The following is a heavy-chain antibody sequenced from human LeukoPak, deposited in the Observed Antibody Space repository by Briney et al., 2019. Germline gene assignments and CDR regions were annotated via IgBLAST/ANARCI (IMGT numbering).Heavy chain of an antibody. CDR2: INPNSGGT. J-gene: IGHJ5*02. V-gene: IGHV1-2*02. CDR3: ARDSVIADVGGWFDP. CDR1: GYTFTGYY. Sequence: ASVKVSCKASGYTFTGYYMHWVRQAPGQGLEWMGWINPNSGGTNYAQKFQGRVTMTRDTSISTAYMELSRLRSDDTAVYYCARDSVIADVGGWFDPWGQGTLVTVSS. D-gene: IGHD6-13*01.